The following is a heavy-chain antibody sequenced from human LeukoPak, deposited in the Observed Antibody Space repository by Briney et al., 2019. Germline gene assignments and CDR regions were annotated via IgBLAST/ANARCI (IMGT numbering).Heavy chain of an antibody. J-gene: IGHJ4*02. CDR1: GGSISSYY. V-gene: IGHV4-59*12. CDR2: IYYSGST. D-gene: IGHD1-26*01. Sequence: SETLSLTCTVSGGSISSYYWSRIRQPPGKGLEWIGYIYYSGSTYYNPSLKSRVTTSVDTSKNQFSLKLSSVTAADTAVYYCARDDKVGAFDYWGQGTLVTVSS. CDR3: ARDDKVGAFDY.